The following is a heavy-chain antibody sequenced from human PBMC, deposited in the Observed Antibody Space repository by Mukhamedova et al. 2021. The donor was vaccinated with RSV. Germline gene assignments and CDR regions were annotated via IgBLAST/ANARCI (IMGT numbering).Heavy chain of an antibody. Sequence: ELEWIGYVYNSGSTKYNPSLKSRVAISKDTSKNQFSLKVSSVTAADAAVYYCARGIVVLSGSLYYYGMDVWGQGTTVTVSS. D-gene: IGHD2-15*01. J-gene: IGHJ6*02. CDR2: VYNSGST. CDR3: ARGIVVLSGSLYYYGMDV. V-gene: IGHV4-59*01.